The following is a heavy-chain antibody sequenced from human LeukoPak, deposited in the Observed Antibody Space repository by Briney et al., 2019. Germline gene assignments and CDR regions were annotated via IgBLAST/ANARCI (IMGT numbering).Heavy chain of an antibody. Sequence: GGSLRLSCAVSGFSVSSTYMTWVRQAPGKGLEWVSITYSDGNTYYAESVRGRFTVSRGYSKNTLYLQMNSLRAEDTAVYYCANSKDQYSYGPEDYWGQGTLVTVSS. J-gene: IGHJ4*02. CDR1: GFSVSSTY. CDR2: TYSDGNT. V-gene: IGHV3-53*01. CDR3: ANSKDQYSYGPEDY. D-gene: IGHD5-18*01.